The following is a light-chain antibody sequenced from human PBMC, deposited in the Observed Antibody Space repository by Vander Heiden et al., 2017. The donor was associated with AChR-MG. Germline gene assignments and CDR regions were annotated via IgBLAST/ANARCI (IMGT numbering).Light chain of an antibody. V-gene: IGKV1-5*03. J-gene: IGKJ5*01. Sequence: DIQLTQSPSTLSASVGNRVTITCRARQIISSWLAWYQQKPGKAPKSLIYKASNLESGVPPRFSGIGSGKQLTLDIRSLQTDDYATNYCQQYRGDSITFGQRTRLEI. CDR2: KAS. CDR3: QQYRGDSIT. CDR1: QIISSW.